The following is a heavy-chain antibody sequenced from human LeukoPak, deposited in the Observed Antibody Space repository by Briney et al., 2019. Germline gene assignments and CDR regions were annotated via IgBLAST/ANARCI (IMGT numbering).Heavy chain of an antibody. CDR3: ARDRDFWSDHKGDAFDI. D-gene: IGHD3-3*01. J-gene: IGHJ3*02. Sequence: SETLSLTCTIPGGSISSGSYSWGWIRQPGGKGLEWIGRMYTSGSTNYHPSLKSRVTISVDTSKNQLSLKMSSLTAPDTAVYYCARDRDFWSDHKGDAFDIWGQGTMVTVSS. CDR2: MYTSGST. CDR1: GGSISSGSYS. V-gene: IGHV4-61*02.